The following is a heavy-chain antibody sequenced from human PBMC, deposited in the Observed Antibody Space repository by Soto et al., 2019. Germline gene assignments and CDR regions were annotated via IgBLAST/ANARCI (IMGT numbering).Heavy chain of an antibody. CDR1: GYTFTNYY. J-gene: IGHJ4*02. CDR2: INPTSGST. V-gene: IGHV1-46*01. D-gene: IGHD6-13*01. Sequence: QVQLVQSGAEVKKPGASVKVSCKASGYTFTNYYIHWVRQAPGQGLEWMGIINPTSGSTNDAQKFQGRVTLTYDTSTTTVYMGLSGLRSEDTAGLYCARDVAAGDHWGQGTLVTVSS. CDR3: ARDVAAGDH.